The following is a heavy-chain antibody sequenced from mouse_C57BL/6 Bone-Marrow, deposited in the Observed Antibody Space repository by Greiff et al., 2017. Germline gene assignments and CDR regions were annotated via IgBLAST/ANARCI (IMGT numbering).Heavy chain of an antibody. D-gene: IGHD2-4*01. V-gene: IGHV1-4*01. CDR3: ARLYYDYDGFAY. CDR1: GYTFTSYT. J-gene: IGHJ3*01. CDR2: INPSSGYT. Sequence: QVQLQQSGAELARPGASVTMSCKASGYTFTSYTMHWVHQRPGQGLEWIGYINPSSGYTKYNQKFKDKATLTADKASSTAYMQLSSLTSEDSAVYYGARLYYDYDGFAYWGQGTLVTVSA.